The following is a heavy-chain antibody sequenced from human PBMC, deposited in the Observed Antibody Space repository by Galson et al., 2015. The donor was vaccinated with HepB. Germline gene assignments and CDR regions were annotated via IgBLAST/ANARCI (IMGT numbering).Heavy chain of an antibody. CDR3: ARGGSTMVRGVIWDY. CDR2: ISYDGSNK. CDR1: GFTFSSYA. Sequence: LRLSCAASGFTFSSYAMHWVRQAPGKGLEWVAVISYDGSNKYYADSVKGRFTISRDNSKNTLYLQMNSLRAEDTAVYYCARGGSTMVRGVIWDYWGQGTLVTVSS. V-gene: IGHV3-30*04. D-gene: IGHD3-10*01. J-gene: IGHJ4*02.